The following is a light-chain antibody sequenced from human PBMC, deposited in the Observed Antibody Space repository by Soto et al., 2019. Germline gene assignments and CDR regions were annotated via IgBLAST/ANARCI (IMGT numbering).Light chain of an antibody. CDR3: GTWDNSLSAVV. Sequence: QSVLTQPPSVSAAPGQMVTISGSGSSSNMGNNYVSWYQHLPGTAPKLLIYDDNKRPSGIPDRFSGSKSGTAATLGITGLQTGDEADYYCGTWDNSLSAVVFGGGTKLTVL. CDR2: DDN. CDR1: SSNMGNNY. V-gene: IGLV1-51*01. J-gene: IGLJ2*01.